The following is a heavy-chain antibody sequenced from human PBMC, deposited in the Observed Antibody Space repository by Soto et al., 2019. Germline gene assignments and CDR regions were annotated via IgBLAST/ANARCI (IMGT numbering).Heavy chain of an antibody. CDR1: GGTFSSYA. J-gene: IGHJ6*02. D-gene: IGHD1-26*01. V-gene: IGHV1-69*12. CDR2: IIPIFGKP. CDR3: ARRMGSHYGMDV. Sequence: QVQLVQSGAEVRKPGSSVKVSCKASGGTFSSYAISWVRQAPGQALEWMGGIIPIFGKPNYAEEFQGRVTITADESTSTADMELSSLRSEDTAVYYCARRMGSHYGMDVWGQGTTVTVSS.